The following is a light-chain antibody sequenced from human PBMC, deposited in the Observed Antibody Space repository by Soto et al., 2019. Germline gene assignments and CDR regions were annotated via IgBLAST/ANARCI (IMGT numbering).Light chain of an antibody. J-gene: IGKJ5*01. CDR1: QTVSSNY. CDR2: GAS. CDR3: QQNTGTPTT. Sequence: EIILTQSPDTLSLSPGERATLSCRASQTVSSNYLAWCPQRPGQAPRLLIYGASTRAAGIPDRFSGSGSGTDFTLPITRPEPEVSTVYFCQQNTGTPTTFGKGTRLEIK. V-gene: IGKV3-20*01.